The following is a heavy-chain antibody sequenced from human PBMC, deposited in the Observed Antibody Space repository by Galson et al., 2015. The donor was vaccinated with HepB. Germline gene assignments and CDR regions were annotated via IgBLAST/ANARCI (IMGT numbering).Heavy chain of an antibody. D-gene: IGHD2-2*01. J-gene: IGHJ4*02. CDR2: ISYDGSNK. CDR1: GFTFSSYD. Sequence: SLRLSCAASGFTFSSYDMHWVRQAPGKGLEWVAIISYDGSNKYYADSVKGRFTISRDNSKNTLYLQMNSPRAEDTAVYYCAKDQDASCTVGQLLCRDYTGSPGFDFWGQGTLVTVSS. V-gene: IGHV3-30*18. CDR3: AKDQDASCTVGQLLCRDYTGSPGFDF.